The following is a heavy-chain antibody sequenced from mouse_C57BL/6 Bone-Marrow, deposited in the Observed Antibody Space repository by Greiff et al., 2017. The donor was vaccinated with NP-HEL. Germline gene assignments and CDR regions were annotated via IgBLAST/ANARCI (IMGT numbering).Heavy chain of an antibody. V-gene: IGHV10-1*01. CDR3: VTPFYDYDAWFAY. CDR1: GFSFNTYA. CDR2: IRSKSNNYAT. D-gene: IGHD2-4*01. Sequence: EVQRVESGGGLVQPKGSLKLSCAASGFSFNTYAMNWVRQAPGKGLEWVARIRSKSNNYATYYADSVKDRFTISRDDSESMLYLQMNNLKTEDTAMYYCVTPFYDYDAWFAYWGQGTLVTVSA. J-gene: IGHJ3*01.